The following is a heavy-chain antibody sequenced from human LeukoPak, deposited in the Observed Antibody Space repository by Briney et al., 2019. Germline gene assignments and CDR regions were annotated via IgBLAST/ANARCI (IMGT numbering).Heavy chain of an antibody. CDR2: IYYSGST. Sequence: PSETLSLTCTVSGGSISSSSYYWGWIRQPPGKGLEWIGSIYYSGSTYYNPSLKSRVTISVDTSKNQFSLKLSSVTAADTAVYYCARHHYYDSSAPLGWGQGTLVTVSS. J-gene: IGHJ4*02. D-gene: IGHD3-22*01. CDR1: GGSISSSSYY. CDR3: ARHHYYDSSAPLG. V-gene: IGHV4-39*01.